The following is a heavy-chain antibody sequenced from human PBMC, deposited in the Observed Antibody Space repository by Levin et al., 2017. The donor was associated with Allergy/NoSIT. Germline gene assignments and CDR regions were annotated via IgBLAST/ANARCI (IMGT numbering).Heavy chain of an antibody. V-gene: IGHV3-15*07. CDR1: GFTSNDAW. J-gene: IGHJ3*02. Sequence: GGSLRLSCAAAGFTSNDAWINWVRLAPGKGLEWVGRIKSKSDGGTTDYAAPVKGRFTISRDDSKNTVYLQMNSLKTEDTAVYFCSKKMSSMIVTHGGAFDIWGQGTMVTVSS. D-gene: IGHD3-22*01. CDR3: SKKMSSMIVTHGGAFDI. CDR2: IKSKSDGGTT.